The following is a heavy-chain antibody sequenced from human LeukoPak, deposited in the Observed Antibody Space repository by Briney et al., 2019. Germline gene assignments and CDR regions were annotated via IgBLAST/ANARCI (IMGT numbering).Heavy chain of an antibody. V-gene: IGHV1-69*05. D-gene: IGHD3-10*01. J-gene: IGHJ4*02. CDR3: ARLRSMVRGSHPLDY. CDR1: GGTFSSYA. CDR2: IIPIFGTA. Sequence: SVKVSCKPSGGTFSSYAISWVRQAPGQGLEWMGGIIPIFGTANYAQKFQGRVTITTDESTSTAYMELSSLRSEDTAVCYCARLRSMVRGSHPLDYWGQGTLVTVSS.